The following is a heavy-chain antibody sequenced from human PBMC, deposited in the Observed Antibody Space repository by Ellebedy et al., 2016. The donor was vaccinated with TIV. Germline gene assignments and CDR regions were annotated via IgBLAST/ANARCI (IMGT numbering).Heavy chain of an antibody. Sequence: GESLKISCVASGFSFRNYWMGWVRQAPGKGLEWVSNIYQDGSEKYYVDSVEGRFTISRDNAKNSLYLEMKSLRAEDTAVYSCARRGSYGDYAVQVNNWFDSWGQGTPVNVSP. D-gene: IGHD4-17*01. CDR1: GFSFRNYW. J-gene: IGHJ5*01. CDR3: ARRGSYGDYAVQVNNWFDS. V-gene: IGHV3-7*01. CDR2: IYQDGSEK.